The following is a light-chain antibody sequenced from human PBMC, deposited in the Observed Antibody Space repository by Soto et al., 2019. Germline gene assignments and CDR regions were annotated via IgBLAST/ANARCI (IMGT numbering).Light chain of an antibody. Sequence: EIVLTQSPGTLSLSPGERATLSCRASQSVSSSYLAWYQQKPGQAPRLLIYGASSRATGIPDRFSGSGSGTDFTLTISRLVPEDFAVYYCQQYGSSGALTFGGGTKVEIK. CDR1: QSVSSSY. J-gene: IGKJ4*01. V-gene: IGKV3-20*01. CDR3: QQYGSSGALT. CDR2: GAS.